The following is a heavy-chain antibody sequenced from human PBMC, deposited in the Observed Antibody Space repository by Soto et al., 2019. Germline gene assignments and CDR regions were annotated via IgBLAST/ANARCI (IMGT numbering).Heavy chain of an antibody. CDR2: ISAYNGNT. CDR1: GYTLTSLG. V-gene: IGHV1-18*01. J-gene: IGHJ4*02. Sequence: ASVKVSCKTYGYTLTSLGMSWVRQAPGQGLEWIGWISAYNGNTNYSQKLQGRVTMTTDTSTSTAYMELRSLRSDDTAVYYCARFTYSGYDTPSLDYWGQGTMVTVSS. CDR3: ARFTYSGYDTPSLDY. D-gene: IGHD5-12*01.